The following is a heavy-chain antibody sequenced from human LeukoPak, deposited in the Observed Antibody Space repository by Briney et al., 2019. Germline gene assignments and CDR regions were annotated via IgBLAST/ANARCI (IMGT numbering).Heavy chain of an antibody. CDR2: ISGSGGST. J-gene: IGHJ4*02. Sequence: GGSLRLSCAASGFTFRSYAMSWVRQAPGKGLELVSAISGSGGSTYYADSVKGRFTISRDNSKNTLYLQMNSLRAEDTAVYYCAKRLYYPGYFDYWGQGTLVTVSS. D-gene: IGHD2-8*01. CDR1: GFTFRSYA. V-gene: IGHV3-23*01. CDR3: AKRLYYPGYFDY.